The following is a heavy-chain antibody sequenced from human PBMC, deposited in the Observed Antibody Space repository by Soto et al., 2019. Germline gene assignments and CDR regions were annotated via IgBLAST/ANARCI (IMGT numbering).Heavy chain of an antibody. Sequence: EVQLVESGGGLVQPGGSLKLSCVASGFTFSTYWMHWVRQAPGKGLVWVSRINSDGSSTTYADSVKGRFTISRDNAKNTLYLQMNSLRTEDTAVYYCARASARLFDYWGQGTLVTVSS. CDR3: ARASARLFDY. V-gene: IGHV3-74*01. J-gene: IGHJ4*02. CDR1: GFTFSTYW. CDR2: INSDGSST. D-gene: IGHD6-6*01.